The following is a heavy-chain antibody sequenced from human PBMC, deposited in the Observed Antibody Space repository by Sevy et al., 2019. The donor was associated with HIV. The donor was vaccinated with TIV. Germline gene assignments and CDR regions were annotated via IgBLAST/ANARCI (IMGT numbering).Heavy chain of an antibody. CDR3: ARADPIVVVPAAKGGWVDP. CDR2: IYHSGST. J-gene: IGHJ5*02. V-gene: IGHV4-38-2*01. CDR1: GYSISSGYY. D-gene: IGHD2-2*01. Sequence: SETLSVTCAVSGYSISSGYYWGWIRQPPGKGLEWIGSIYHSGSTSYNPSLKSRVTISVDTSKSQFSLKLSTVTAADTAVYYCARADPIVVVPAAKGGWVDPWGQGTLVAVSS.